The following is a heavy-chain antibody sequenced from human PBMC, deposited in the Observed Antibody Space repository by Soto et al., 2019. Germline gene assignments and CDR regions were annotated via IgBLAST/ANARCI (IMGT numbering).Heavy chain of an antibody. CDR3: PRLVDTAMVAYYFDY. J-gene: IGHJ4*02. CDR1: GFTFSSYW. D-gene: IGHD5-18*01. CDR2: INSDGSST. Sequence: GVSLRLSCAASGFTFSSYWMHWVRQAPGKGLVWVSRINSDGSSTSYADSVKGRFTISRDNAKNTLYLQMNSLRAEDTAVYYCPRLVDTAMVAYYFDYWGQGTLVTVFS. V-gene: IGHV3-74*01.